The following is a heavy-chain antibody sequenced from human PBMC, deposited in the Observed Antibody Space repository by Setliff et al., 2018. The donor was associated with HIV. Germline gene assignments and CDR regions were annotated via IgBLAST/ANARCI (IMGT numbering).Heavy chain of an antibody. CDR2: INPSGGST. Sequence: ASVKVSCKASGYTFTSYYMHWVRQAPGQGLEWMGIINPSGGSTSYAQKFQGRVTMTRDTSTSTVYMELSSLRSEDTAVYYCARDLGIAVAGTVGAFDIWGQGTMVTVS. CDR3: ARDLGIAVAGTVGAFDI. V-gene: IGHV1-46*01. D-gene: IGHD6-19*01. J-gene: IGHJ3*02. CDR1: GYTFTSYY.